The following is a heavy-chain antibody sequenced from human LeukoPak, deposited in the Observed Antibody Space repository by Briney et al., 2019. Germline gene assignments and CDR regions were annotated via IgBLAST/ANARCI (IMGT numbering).Heavy chain of an antibody. V-gene: IGHV3-21*05. CDR1: GFPFSFYA. CDR2: INDDSTDI. J-gene: IGHJ4*02. Sequence: PGGSLRLSCAASGFPFSFYAMNWVRQAPGKGLEWVSYINDDSTDIHYADSVKGRFSISRDSARNTLYLQLSSLRAEDTAVYYCARDTFQPGLIDYWGQGTLVTVSS. CDR3: ARDTFQPGLIDY. D-gene: IGHD2-2*01.